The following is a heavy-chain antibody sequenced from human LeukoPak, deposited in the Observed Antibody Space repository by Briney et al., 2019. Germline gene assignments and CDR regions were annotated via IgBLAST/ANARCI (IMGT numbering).Heavy chain of an antibody. J-gene: IGHJ6*02. Sequence: GGSLRLSCAASGFTFSSYWMSWVRQAPGKGLEWVANIKQDGSEKYYVDSVKGRFTISRDNAKNSLYLQMNSLRAEDTAVYYCARAPMRRIQHYYYYGMDVWGQGTTVTVSS. V-gene: IGHV3-7*01. CDR1: GFTFSSYW. CDR2: IKQDGSEK. D-gene: IGHD5-18*01. CDR3: ARAPMRRIQHYYYYGMDV.